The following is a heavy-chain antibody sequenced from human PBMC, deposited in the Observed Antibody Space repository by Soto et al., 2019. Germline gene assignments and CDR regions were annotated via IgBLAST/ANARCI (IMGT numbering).Heavy chain of an antibody. V-gene: IGHV1-3*01. CDR3: ATLGSIAAAVRYYYGMDV. CDR1: GYTFTSYA. Sequence: ASVKVSCKASGYTFTSYAMHWVRQAPGQRLEWMGWINAGNGNTKYSQKFQGRVTITADESTSTAYMELSSLRSEDTAVYYCATLGSIAAAVRYYYGMDVWGQGTTVTVSS. J-gene: IGHJ6*02. D-gene: IGHD6-13*01. CDR2: INAGNGNT.